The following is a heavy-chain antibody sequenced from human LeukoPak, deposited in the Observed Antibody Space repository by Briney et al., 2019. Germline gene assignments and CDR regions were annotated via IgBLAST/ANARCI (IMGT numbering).Heavy chain of an antibody. CDR1: GFTFSSYA. CDR3: ASVDCSGGSCPPDYYGMDV. V-gene: IGHV3-30*04. D-gene: IGHD2-15*01. Sequence: PGGSLRLSCAASGFTFSSYAMHWVRQAPGKGLEWVALISFEGSVKYYAGSVRGRFTISRDNSKNTLYLQMDSLKAEDTAVYYCASVDCSGGSCPPDYYGMDVWGQGTTVTVSS. CDR2: ISFEGSVK. J-gene: IGHJ6*02.